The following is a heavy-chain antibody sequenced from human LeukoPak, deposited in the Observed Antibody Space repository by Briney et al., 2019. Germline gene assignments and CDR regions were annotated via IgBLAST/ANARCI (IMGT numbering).Heavy chain of an antibody. V-gene: IGHV4-34*01. CDR1: GGSFSGYY. D-gene: IGHD6-13*01. CDR2: INHSGST. CDR3: ASGLYNSRSDY. J-gene: IGHJ4*02. Sequence: SETLSLTCAVYGGSFSGYYWSWIRQPPGKGLEWIGEINHSGSTNYNPSLKSRVTISVDTSKNQFSLKLSSVTAADTAVYYCASGLYNSRSDYWGQGTLVTVSS.